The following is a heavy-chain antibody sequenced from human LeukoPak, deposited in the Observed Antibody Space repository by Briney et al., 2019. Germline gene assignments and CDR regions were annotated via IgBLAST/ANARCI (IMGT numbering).Heavy chain of an antibody. CDR3: ARHDYGGRSDY. J-gene: IGHJ4*02. V-gene: IGHV4-34*01. Sequence: SETLSLTCAVYGGSSSGYYWSWIRQPPGKGLEWIGEINHSGSTNYNPSLKSRVTISVDTSKNQFSLKLSSVTAADTAVYYCARHDYGGRSDYWGQGTLVTVSS. D-gene: IGHD4-17*01. CDR1: GGSSSGYY. CDR2: INHSGST.